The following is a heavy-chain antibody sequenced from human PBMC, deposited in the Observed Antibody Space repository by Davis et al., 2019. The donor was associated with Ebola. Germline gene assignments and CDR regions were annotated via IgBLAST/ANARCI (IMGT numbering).Heavy chain of an antibody. D-gene: IGHD2-15*01. CDR1: GFTFSSYW. Sequence: PGGSLRLSCAASGFTFSSYWMHWVRQAPGKGLVWVSRINSDGSSTSYADSVKGRFTISRDNAKNTLYLQMNSLRAEDTAVYYCARDSGYRGYCSGGSCPTWGQGTLVTVSS. V-gene: IGHV3-74*01. CDR3: ARDSGYRGYCSGGSCPT. CDR2: INSDGSST. J-gene: IGHJ4*02.